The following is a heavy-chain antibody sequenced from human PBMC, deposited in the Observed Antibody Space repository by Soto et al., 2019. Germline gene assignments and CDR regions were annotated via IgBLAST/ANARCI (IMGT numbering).Heavy chain of an antibody. CDR2: IWYDGSNK. V-gene: IGHV3-33*01. J-gene: IGHJ3*02. Sequence: GGSLRLSCAASGFTFRSYGMHWVRQAPGKGLEWVAVIWYDGSNKYYADSVKGRFTISRDNSKNTLYLQMNSLRAEDTAVYYCARAVTDDAFDIWGQGTMVTVSS. CDR1: GFTFRSYG. CDR3: ARAVTDDAFDI. D-gene: IGHD2-21*02.